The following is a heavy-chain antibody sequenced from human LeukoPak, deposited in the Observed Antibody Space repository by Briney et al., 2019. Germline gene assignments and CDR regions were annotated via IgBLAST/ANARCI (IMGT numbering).Heavy chain of an antibody. Sequence: PGGSLRLSCEASGFTFSTYWMGWVRQAPGKGPEWVANIHPDGSETSYVDSVKGRFTISRDNAKNSLDLQMSSLTSEDTAVYFCATDYHGSRTFDYWGQGTLVTVSS. CDR3: ATDYHGSRTFDY. V-gene: IGHV3-7*03. D-gene: IGHD3-10*01. J-gene: IGHJ4*02. CDR2: IHPDGSET. CDR1: GFTFSTYW.